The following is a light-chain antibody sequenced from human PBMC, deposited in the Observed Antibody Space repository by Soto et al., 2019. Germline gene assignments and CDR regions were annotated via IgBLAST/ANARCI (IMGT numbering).Light chain of an antibody. Sequence: QSVLTQPPSASGTPGKRVTISCSGSSFNIGRNPVNWYQQFPGTAPKLLIQRNNQRPSGVPARFSGSKSGTSASLAISGLRSEDEADYYCGGWDDSLSGPVFGGGTKLTVL. CDR3: GGWDDSLSGPV. CDR1: SFNIGRNP. V-gene: IGLV1-47*01. J-gene: IGLJ2*01. CDR2: RNN.